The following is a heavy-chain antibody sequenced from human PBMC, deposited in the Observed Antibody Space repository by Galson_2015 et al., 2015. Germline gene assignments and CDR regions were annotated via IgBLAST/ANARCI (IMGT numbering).Heavy chain of an antibody. CDR2: INAGNGNT. Sequence: SVKVSCKASGYTFTSYAMHWVRQAPGQRLEWMGWINAGNGNTKYSQKFQGRVTITRDTSASTAYMELSSLRSEDTAVYYCAREGAVQLEVGGTWFDPWGQGTLVTVSS. J-gene: IGHJ5*02. D-gene: IGHD1-1*01. CDR1: GYTFTSYA. V-gene: IGHV1-3*01. CDR3: AREGAVQLEVGGTWFDP.